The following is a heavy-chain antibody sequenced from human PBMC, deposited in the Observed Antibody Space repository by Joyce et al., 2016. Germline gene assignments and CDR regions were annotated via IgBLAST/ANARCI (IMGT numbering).Heavy chain of an antibody. CDR1: GFTFSSYW. V-gene: IGHV3-74*01. D-gene: IGHD1-26*01. CDR3: ARTGGSYYDYYYYGLDV. J-gene: IGHJ6*02. Sequence: EVQLVESGGGLVQPGGSLRLSCTASGFTFSSYWMHWVRQVSGKGLVWVSPISSDESSTSYADSVKGRFTISRDNAKNTLYLHMNSLRTEDTAVYYCARTGGSYYDYYYYGLDVWGQGTTVIVSS. CDR2: ISSDESST.